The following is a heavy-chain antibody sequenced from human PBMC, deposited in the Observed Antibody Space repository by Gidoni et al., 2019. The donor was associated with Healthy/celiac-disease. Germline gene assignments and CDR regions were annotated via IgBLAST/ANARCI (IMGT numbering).Heavy chain of an antibody. CDR1: GYTFPSHG. V-gene: IGHV1-18*01. J-gene: IGHJ4*02. Sequence: QVQLVQSGAEVKKPGASVKVSCKASGYTFPSHGISWVRQAPGQGLEWMGRNSAYNGNTNYAHKLQGRDTMTTDTTTSTAYMELRSLSSDDTAVYYCARMWDYDFWRTDYWGQGTLVTVSS. D-gene: IGHD3-3*01. CDR2: NSAYNGNT. CDR3: ARMWDYDFWRTDY.